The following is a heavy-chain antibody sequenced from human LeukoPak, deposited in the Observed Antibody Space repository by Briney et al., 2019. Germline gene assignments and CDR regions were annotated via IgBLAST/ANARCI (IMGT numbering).Heavy chain of an antibody. CDR2: IYYSGST. CDR1: GGSISSYY. CDR3: ARISPYYGMDV. J-gene: IGHJ6*02. Sequence: KPSETLSLTCTVSGGSISSYYWSWTRQPPGKGLEWIGYIYYSGSTNYNPSLKSRVTISVDTSKNQFSLKLSSVTAADTAVYYCARISPYYGMDVWGQGTTVTVSS. V-gene: IGHV4-59*01.